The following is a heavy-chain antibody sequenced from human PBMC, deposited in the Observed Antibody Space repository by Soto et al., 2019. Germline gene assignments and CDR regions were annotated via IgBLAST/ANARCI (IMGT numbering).Heavy chain of an antibody. V-gene: IGHV1-69*13. CDR2: IIPIFGTA. CDR1: GGTFSSYA. J-gene: IGHJ3*02. D-gene: IGHD3-16*01. CDR3: ARTITFGEGPNAFEI. Sequence: SSVQVSCKASGGTFSSYAISWVRQAPGQGLEWMGGIIPIFGTANYAQKFQGRVTITADESTSTAYMELSSLRSEDTAVYYCARTITFGEGPNAFEIWGQGTMVTVSS.